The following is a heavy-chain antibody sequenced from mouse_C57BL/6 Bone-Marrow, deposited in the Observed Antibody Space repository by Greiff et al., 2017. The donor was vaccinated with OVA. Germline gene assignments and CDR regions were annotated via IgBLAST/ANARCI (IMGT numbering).Heavy chain of an antibody. Sequence: EVQLQESGPGLVKPSQSLSLTCSVTGYSITSGYYWNWIRQFPGNKLGWMGYISYDGSNNYNPSLKNRISITRDTSKNQFFLKLKSVTTEDTATYYCARDYGSSPAWFAYWGQGTLVTVSA. J-gene: IGHJ3*01. CDR2: ISYDGSN. V-gene: IGHV3-6*01. CDR1: GYSITSGYY. D-gene: IGHD1-1*01. CDR3: ARDYGSSPAWFAY.